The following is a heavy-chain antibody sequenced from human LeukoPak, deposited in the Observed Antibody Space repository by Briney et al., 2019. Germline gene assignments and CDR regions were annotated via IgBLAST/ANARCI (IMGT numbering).Heavy chain of an antibody. Sequence: SGGSLRLSCAASGFPLSNYWMHWVRQTPGKGLVWVSRINPDGTTTSYADSVKGRFTISRDNARNTLYLEMNSLRAEDTAVYYCARVGRYSFDSWGQGTLVTVSS. CDR1: GFPLSNYW. V-gene: IGHV3-74*01. CDR3: ARVGRYSFDS. CDR2: INPDGTTT. D-gene: IGHD1-26*01. J-gene: IGHJ4*02.